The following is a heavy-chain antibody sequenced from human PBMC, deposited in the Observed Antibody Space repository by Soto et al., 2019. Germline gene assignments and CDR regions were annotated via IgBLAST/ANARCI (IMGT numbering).Heavy chain of an antibody. CDR1: GFTVSSNY. V-gene: IGHV3-66*01. Sequence: EVQLVESGGGLVQPGGSLRLSCAASGFTVSSNYMSWVRQAPGKGLAWVSVIYSGGSTYYADSVKGRFTISRDNSKNTLYLQMTSLRAEDTAVYYCARERWEFEPSYSYYGMDVWGQGTTVTVSS. CDR2: IYSGGST. D-gene: IGHD1-26*01. J-gene: IGHJ6*02. CDR3: ARERWEFEPSYSYYGMDV.